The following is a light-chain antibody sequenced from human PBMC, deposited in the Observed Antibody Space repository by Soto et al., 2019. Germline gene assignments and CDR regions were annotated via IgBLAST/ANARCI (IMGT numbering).Light chain of an antibody. CDR3: QHYNSYSEA. J-gene: IGKJ1*01. CDR2: DAS. V-gene: IGKV1-5*01. Sequence: DIPMTQSPSTLSAAEGDRVTITCRASQSVSSWLAWYQQKPGKAPNLLVYDASSLESGVPSRFSGSGSGTEFTLTISSLQPDDFATYYCQHYNSYSEAFGQGTKVDIK. CDR1: QSVSSW.